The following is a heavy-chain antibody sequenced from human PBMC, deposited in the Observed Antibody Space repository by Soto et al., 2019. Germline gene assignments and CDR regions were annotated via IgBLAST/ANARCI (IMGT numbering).Heavy chain of an antibody. D-gene: IGHD6-13*01. CDR1: GYTFTSYG. CDR3: ALGIAAAGTLGESWFDP. Sequence: ASVKVSCKASGYTFTSYGISWVRQAPGQGLEWMGWISAYNGNTNYAQKLQGRVTMTTDTSTSTAYMELRSLRSDDTAVYYCALGIAAAGTLGESWFDPWGQGTLVTVSS. CDR2: ISAYNGNT. V-gene: IGHV1-18*01. J-gene: IGHJ5*02.